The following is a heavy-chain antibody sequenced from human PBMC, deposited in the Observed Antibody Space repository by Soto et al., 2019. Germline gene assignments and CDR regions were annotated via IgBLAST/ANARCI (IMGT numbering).Heavy chain of an antibody. Sequence: MRLSCAASGFTFSSYEMNWVRQAPGKELEWVSYISSRGSTIYYADSVKGRFTISIDNAKNSLYLQMNSLRAEYTAGYYCARLVRRDSRGQGTLVTVSS. CDR1: GFTFSSYE. CDR3: ARLVRRDS. J-gene: IGHJ5*01. CDR2: ISSRGSTI. D-gene: IGHD1-26*01. V-gene: IGHV3-48*03.